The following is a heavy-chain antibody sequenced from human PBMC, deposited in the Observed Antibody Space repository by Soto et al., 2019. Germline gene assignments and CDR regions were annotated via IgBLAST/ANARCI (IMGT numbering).Heavy chain of an antibody. J-gene: IGHJ5*02. CDR2: LSWNSGSI. Sequence: EVQLVESGGGLVQPGWSLRLSCAASGFSFDDYAMHWVRQAPGKGLEWVSGLSWNSGSIGYADSVKGRFTISRDNAKNSLYLQMDSLRIEDTALYYCAKDINARNGHYSATFDPWGQGTLVIVSS. V-gene: IGHV3-9*01. CDR1: GFSFDDYA. CDR3: AKDINARNGHYSATFDP. D-gene: IGHD2-21*01.